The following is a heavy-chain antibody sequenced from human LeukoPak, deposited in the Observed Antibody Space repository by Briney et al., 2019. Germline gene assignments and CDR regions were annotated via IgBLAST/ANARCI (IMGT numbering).Heavy chain of an antibody. CDR2: IKQDGSEK. CDR1: GFTFSSYW. D-gene: IGHD2-2*01. CDR3: ARVVVVPAAMMGYYYYYDMDV. J-gene: IGHJ6*02. Sequence: GGSLRLSCAASGFTFSSYWMSWVRQAPGKGLEWVANIKQDGSEKYYVDSVKGRFTISRDNAKNSLYLQMNSLRAEDTAVYYCARVVVVPAAMMGYYYYYDMDVWGQGTTVTVSS. V-gene: IGHV3-7*04.